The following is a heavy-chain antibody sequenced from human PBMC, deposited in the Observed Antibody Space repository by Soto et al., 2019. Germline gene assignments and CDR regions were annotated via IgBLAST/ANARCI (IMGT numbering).Heavy chain of an antibody. Sequence: GGSLRLSCAAFGFTFDTLDISWVRQAPGKGLEWVSGINLGSGGTYYADSVKGRFTISSDNSQNPLHVYLQMNSLRAEDTALYYCAKVTWAREKDSDCWGQGTLVTVSS. V-gene: IGHV3-23*01. CDR2: INLGSGGT. CDR1: GFTFDTLD. D-gene: IGHD3-16*01. CDR3: AKVTWAREKDSDC. J-gene: IGHJ4*02.